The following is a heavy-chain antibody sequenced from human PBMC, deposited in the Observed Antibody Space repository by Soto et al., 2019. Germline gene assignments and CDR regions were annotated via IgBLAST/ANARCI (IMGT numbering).Heavy chain of an antibody. V-gene: IGHV2-70*11. CDR2: IDWDDDK. Sequence: SGPTLVNPTQTLTLTCTFSGFSLSTSGMCVSWIRQPPGKALEWLARIDWDDDKYYSTSLKTRLTISKDTSKNQVVLTMTNMDPVDTATYYCARIGGYSSGWANFDYWGQGTLVTVSS. CDR1: GFSLSTSGMC. D-gene: IGHD6-19*01. CDR3: ARIGGYSSGWANFDY. J-gene: IGHJ4*02.